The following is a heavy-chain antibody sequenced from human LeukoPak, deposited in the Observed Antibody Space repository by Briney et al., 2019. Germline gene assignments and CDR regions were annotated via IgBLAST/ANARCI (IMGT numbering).Heavy chain of an antibody. V-gene: IGHV1-69*13. J-gene: IGHJ4*02. CDR2: IIPIFGTA. CDR1: AGTFSRYA. D-gene: IGHD1-26*01. Sequence: ASVKVSCKASAGTFSRYAISCVRQAPGQGLEWMGGIIPIFGTANYAQKFQGRVTITAVESTSTAYMELSSLRSEDTAVYYCARDPSGSFNFDYWGQGTLVTVSS. CDR3: ARDPSGSFNFDY.